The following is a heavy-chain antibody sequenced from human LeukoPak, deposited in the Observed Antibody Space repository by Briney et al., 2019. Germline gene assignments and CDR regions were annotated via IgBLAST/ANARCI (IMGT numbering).Heavy chain of an antibody. D-gene: IGHD6-13*01. CDR2: ISGLGGST. Sequence: GGSLRLSCAASGFTVSSYAMSWVRQAPGKGLEWVSVISGLGGSTYYADSVKGRFAISRDNSKNTLWLQMNSLRADDTAIYYCARDVEARISAAGTFDYWGQGSLVTVSS. CDR3: ARDVEARISAAGTFDY. J-gene: IGHJ4*02. CDR1: GFTVSSYA. V-gene: IGHV3-23*01.